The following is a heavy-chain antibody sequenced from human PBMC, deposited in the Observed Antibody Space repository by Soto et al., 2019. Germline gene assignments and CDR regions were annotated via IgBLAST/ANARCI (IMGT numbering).Heavy chain of an antibody. J-gene: IGHJ6*02. V-gene: IGHV1-69*01. CDR3: ARSHGSSTSLEIYYYYYYGMDA. CDR2: IIPISGTA. CDR1: GGTFSRYA. Sequence: QVQLVQSGAEVKKPGSSVKVSCKASGGTFSRYAISWVRQAPGQELEWMGGIIPISGTANYAQKFQGRVTITADESTSTAYMELSSLRSEDTAVYYCARSHGSSTSLEIYYYYYYGMDAWGQGTTVTVSS. D-gene: IGHD2-2*01.